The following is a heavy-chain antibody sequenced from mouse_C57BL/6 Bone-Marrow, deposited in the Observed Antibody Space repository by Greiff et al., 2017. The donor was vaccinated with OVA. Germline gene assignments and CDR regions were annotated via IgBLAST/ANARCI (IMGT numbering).Heavy chain of an antibody. J-gene: IGHJ4*01. CDR2: ISYSGST. CDR1: GYSITSDY. D-gene: IGHD1-1*01. CDR3: ARYRSHYYGSSYGGYYAMDY. Sequence: DVKLQESGPGLAKPSQTLSLTCSVTGYSITSDYWNWIRKFPGNKLEYMGYISYSGSTYYNPSLKSRISITRDTSKNQYYLQLNSVTTEDTATYYCARYRSHYYGSSYGGYYAMDYWGQGTSVTVSS. V-gene: IGHV3-8*01.